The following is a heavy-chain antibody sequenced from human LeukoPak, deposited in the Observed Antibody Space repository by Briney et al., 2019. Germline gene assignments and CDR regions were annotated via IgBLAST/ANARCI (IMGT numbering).Heavy chain of an antibody. J-gene: IGHJ3*01. Sequence: GGSLRLSCAVSGFTFSRYAMSWVRQAPGKGLEWVSGISGSGGTIYYGDSVKGRVTISRENSKNTLYLQMNSLGAEDTAVYYCARDLPGPVAGIDAFDVWGQGTMVTASS. D-gene: IGHD6-19*01. CDR2: ISGSGGTI. V-gene: IGHV3-23*01. CDR1: GFTFSRYA. CDR3: ARDLPGPVAGIDAFDV.